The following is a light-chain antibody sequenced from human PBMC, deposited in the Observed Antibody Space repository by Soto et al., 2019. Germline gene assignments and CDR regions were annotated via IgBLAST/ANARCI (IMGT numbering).Light chain of an antibody. J-gene: IGKJ1*01. Sequence: EIVMTQSPATLSVSPGERATLSCRASQSVSRDLAWYQKKPGQAPRLLIYGASTRVTGIPARFSGSGSGTEFTLTIGSLQSEDCAVYYCQQYNNWPPGRTFGQGTKVEI. V-gene: IGKV3-15*01. CDR1: QSVSRD. CDR3: QQYNNWPPGRT. CDR2: GAS.